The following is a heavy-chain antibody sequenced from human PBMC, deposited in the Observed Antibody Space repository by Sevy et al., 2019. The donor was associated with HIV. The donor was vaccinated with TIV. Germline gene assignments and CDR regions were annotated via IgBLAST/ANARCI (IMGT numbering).Heavy chain of an antibody. CDR2: IDPSGDNA. CDR1: GDTFTRHY. Sequence: ASVKVSCKASGDTFTRHYMHWVRQAPGQGLEWMGIIDPSGDNANYTQKFQGRLTMTRDTSTSTAYMELSSLRSEDTALYDCVRADPAQHFDSWGQGTLVTVSS. V-gene: IGHV1-46*01. J-gene: IGHJ4*02. CDR3: VRADPAQHFDS.